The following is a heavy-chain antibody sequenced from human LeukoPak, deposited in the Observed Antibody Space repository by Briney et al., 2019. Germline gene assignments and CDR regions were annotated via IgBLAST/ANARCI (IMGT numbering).Heavy chain of an antibody. J-gene: IGHJ3*02. V-gene: IGHV3-48*04. Sequence: GGSLRLSCAASGFTFSNYGMHWVRQAPGKGLEWVSYISSSGSTIYYADPVKGRFTISRDNAKNSLYLQMNSLRAEDTAVYYCARGGGYYDSSGFHAFDIWGQGTMVTVSS. CDR2: ISSSGSTI. CDR1: GFTFSNYG. CDR3: ARGGGYYDSSGFHAFDI. D-gene: IGHD3-22*01.